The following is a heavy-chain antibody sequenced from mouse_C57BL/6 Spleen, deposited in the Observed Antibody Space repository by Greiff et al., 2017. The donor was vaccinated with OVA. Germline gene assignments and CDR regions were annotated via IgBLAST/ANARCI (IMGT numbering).Heavy chain of an antibody. CDR2: IYPGSGST. V-gene: IGHV1-55*01. J-gene: IGHJ2*01. CDR3: ARERGSSFHYFDY. D-gene: IGHD1-1*01. Sequence: VQLQQSGAELVKPGASVKMSCKASGYTFTSYWITWVKQRPGQGLEWIGDIYPGSGSTNYNEKFKSKATLTVDTSSSTAYMQLSSLTSEDSAVYYCARERGSSFHYFDYWGQGTTLTVSS. CDR1: GYTFTSYW.